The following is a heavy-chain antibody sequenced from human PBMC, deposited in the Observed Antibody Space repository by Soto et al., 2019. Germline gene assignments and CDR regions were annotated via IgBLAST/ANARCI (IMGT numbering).Heavy chain of an antibody. V-gene: IGHV3-30-3*01. CDR1: GFTFSSYA. D-gene: IGHD3-22*01. CDR2: ISYDGSNK. J-gene: IGHJ3*02. Sequence: QVQLVESGGGVVQPGRSLRLSCAASGFTFSSYAMHWVRQAPGKGLEWVAVISYDGSNKYYADSVKGRFTISRDNSKNTLYLQMNSLRAEDTAVYYCARGYYDSSGYLPADAFDIWGQGTMVTVSS. CDR3: ARGYYDSSGYLPADAFDI.